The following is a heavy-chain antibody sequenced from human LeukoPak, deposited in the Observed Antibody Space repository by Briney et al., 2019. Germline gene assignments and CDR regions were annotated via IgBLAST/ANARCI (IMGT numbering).Heavy chain of an antibody. CDR1: GYTFTGYY. V-gene: IGHV1-2*02. J-gene: IGHJ6*03. CDR2: INPNSGGT. CDR3: ARSGGSGWYFGINSHYYYMDV. Sequence: GASVKVSCKASGYTFTGYYMHWVRQAPGQGLEWMGWINPNSGGTNYAQKFQGRVTMTRDTSISTAYMELSRLRSDDTAVYYCARSGGSGWYFGINSHYYYMDVWGKGTTVTVSS. D-gene: IGHD6-19*01.